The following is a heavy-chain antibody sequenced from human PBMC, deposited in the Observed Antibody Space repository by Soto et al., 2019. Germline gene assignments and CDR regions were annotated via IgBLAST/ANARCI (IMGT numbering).Heavy chain of an antibody. D-gene: IGHD1-26*01. Sequence: QVQLVESGGGVVQPGRSLRLSCAASGFTFSSYAMHWVRQAPGKGLEWVAVISYDGSNKYYADSVKGRFTISRDNSKNTLYLQMTSLRAEDTAVYYCARDGDSGSYSTYFDYWGQGTLVTVSS. CDR1: GFTFSSYA. J-gene: IGHJ4*02. CDR3: ARDGDSGSYSTYFDY. V-gene: IGHV3-30-3*01. CDR2: ISYDGSNK.